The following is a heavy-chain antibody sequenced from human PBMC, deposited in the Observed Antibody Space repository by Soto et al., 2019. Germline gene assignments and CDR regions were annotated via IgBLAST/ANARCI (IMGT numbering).Heavy chain of an antibody. J-gene: IGHJ4*02. CDR3: ARDKVAVAGMVYYFDY. D-gene: IGHD6-19*01. V-gene: IGHV4-4*02. CDR2: IYHSGST. Sequence: SETLSLTCAVSGGSISSSNWWSCVRQPPGKGLEWIGEIYHSGSTNYNPSLKSRVTISVDKSKNQFSLKLSSVTAADTAVYYCARDKVAVAGMVYYFDYWGQGTLVTV. CDR1: GGSISSSNW.